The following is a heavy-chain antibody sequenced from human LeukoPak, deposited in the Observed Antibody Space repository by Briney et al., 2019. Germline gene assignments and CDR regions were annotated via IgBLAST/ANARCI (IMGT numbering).Heavy chain of an antibody. J-gene: IGHJ4*02. Sequence: ASVKVSCKTSGYTFNNFGITWVRQAPGQGPEWIGWISIGDGRTHYGRKFQDRVSMTREMSSNTAFLELSSLRSDDTAVYFCSRSYYSSSWYYFDHWGQGTLVIVSS. CDR2: ISIGDGRT. D-gene: IGHD2-15*01. CDR3: SRSYYSSSWYYFDH. CDR1: GYTFNNFG. V-gene: IGHV1-18*01.